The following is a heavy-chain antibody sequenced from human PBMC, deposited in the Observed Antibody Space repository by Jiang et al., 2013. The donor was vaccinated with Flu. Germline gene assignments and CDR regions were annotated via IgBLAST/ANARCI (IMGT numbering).Heavy chain of an antibody. CDR1: GGSITSYY. J-gene: IGHJ3*02. CDR2: IYYSGST. CDR3: ATYDSSDSTLRTGGFDI. V-gene: IGHV4-59*01. D-gene: IGHD3-22*01. Sequence: GPGLVKPSETLSLTCTVSGGSITSYYWSWIRQPPGRRLEWIGYIYYSGSTNYNPSLKSRITISLDTSKNQFSLRLSSVTAADTAVYYCATYDSSDSTLRTGGFDIWGQGTMVTVSS.